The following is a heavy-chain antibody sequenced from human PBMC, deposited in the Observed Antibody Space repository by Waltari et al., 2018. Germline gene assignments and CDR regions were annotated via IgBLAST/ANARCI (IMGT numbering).Heavy chain of an antibody. D-gene: IGHD6-13*01. J-gene: IGHJ4*02. V-gene: IGHV4-34*01. CDR2: INHSGST. CDR1: GGSFSGYY. CDR3: ASGIAAASFDY. Sequence: QVQLQQWGAGLLKPSETLSLTCAVYGGSFSGYYWCWIRQPPGKGLEWIGEINHSGSTNYNPSLKSRVTISVDTSKNQFSLKLSSVTAADTAVYYCASGIAAASFDYWGQGTLVTVSS.